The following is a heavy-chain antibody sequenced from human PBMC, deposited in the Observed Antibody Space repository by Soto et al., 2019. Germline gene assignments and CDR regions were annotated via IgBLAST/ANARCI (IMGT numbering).Heavy chain of an antibody. CDR1: GGSISSSSYY. D-gene: IGHD2-15*01. CDR3: ARRGWPNWLDP. CDR2: IYYSGST. Sequence: PSETLSLTCTVSGGSISSSSYYWGWIRQPPGKGLEWIGSIYYSGSTYYNPSLKSRVTISVDTSKNQFSLKLSSVTAADTAVYYCARRGWPNWLDPWGQGTLVTVSS. J-gene: IGHJ5*02. V-gene: IGHV4-39*01.